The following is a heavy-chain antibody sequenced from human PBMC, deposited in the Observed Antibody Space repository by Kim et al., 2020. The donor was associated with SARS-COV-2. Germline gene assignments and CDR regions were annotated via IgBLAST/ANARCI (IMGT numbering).Heavy chain of an antibody. D-gene: IGHD3-10*01. CDR3: ARRNYGSGSYRGGNWFDP. CDR1: GFTFSDYY. CDR2: ISSSSSYT. V-gene: IGHV3-11*06. J-gene: IGHJ5*02. Sequence: GASLRLSCAASGFTFSDYYMSWIRQAPGKGLEWVSYISSSSSYTNYADSVKGRFTISRDNAKNSLYLQMNSLRAEDTAVYYCARRNYGSGSYRGGNWFDPWGQGTLVTVSS.